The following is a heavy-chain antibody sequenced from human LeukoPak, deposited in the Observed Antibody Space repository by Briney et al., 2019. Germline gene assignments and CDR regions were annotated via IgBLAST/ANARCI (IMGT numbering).Heavy chain of an antibody. CDR2: IYYSGNT. Sequence: PSETLSLTCTVSGDSIRSYNYFWGWIRQPPGKGLEWIGSIYYSGNTYYNPSLKSRVTISGDTYKNQYSLKVTSVTAADTAVYYCARASSGYYRDFDYWGQGTLVTVSS. CDR3: ARASSGYYRDFDY. CDR1: GDSIRSYNYF. J-gene: IGHJ4*02. V-gene: IGHV4-39*01. D-gene: IGHD3-22*01.